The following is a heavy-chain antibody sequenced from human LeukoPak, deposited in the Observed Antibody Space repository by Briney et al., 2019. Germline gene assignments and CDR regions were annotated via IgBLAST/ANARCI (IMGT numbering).Heavy chain of an antibody. CDR1: GGPISSSRYF. J-gene: IGHJ5*02. V-gene: IGHV4-39*07. CDR3: ARGVVPPAIWQNCFAP. CDR2: INYSVST. D-gene: IGHD2-2*01. Sequence: PSETLSLTCTVSGGPISSSRYFWGPIRQPPGKGREWIGSINYSVSTYDTPSPKSRVTTSVDTSHSPCSLRLSSASAADTGVYYCARGVVPPAIWQNCFAPWGQGSLV.